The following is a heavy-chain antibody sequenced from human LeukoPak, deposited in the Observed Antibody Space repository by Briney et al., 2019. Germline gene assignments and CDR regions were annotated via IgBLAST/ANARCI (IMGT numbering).Heavy chain of an antibody. CDR2: INHSGST. Sequence: SETLSLTCAVYGGSFSGYYWSWIRQPPGKGLEWIGEINHSGSTNYNPSLKSRVTISVDTSKNQFSLKLSSVTAADTAVYYCARGHERGALYYYGSGSYYRGYYYYGMDVWGQGTTVTVSS. V-gene: IGHV4-34*01. J-gene: IGHJ6*02. CDR3: ARGHERGALYYYGSGSYYRGYYYYGMDV. CDR1: GGSFSGYY. D-gene: IGHD3-10*01.